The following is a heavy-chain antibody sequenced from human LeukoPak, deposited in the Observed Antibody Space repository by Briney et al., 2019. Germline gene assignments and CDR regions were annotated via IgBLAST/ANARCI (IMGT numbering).Heavy chain of an antibody. CDR2: INWNSGKI. D-gene: IGHD1-1*01. J-gene: IGHJ4*02. Sequence: GGSLRLSCAASGFTFDDYAMHWVRHPPGKGLEGVSAINWNSGKIAYADSVKGRFNISRDNPKNSLYLQMHSLRAEDMALYYCAKGSSAWNEVFHFDYWGQGTLVTVSS. V-gene: IGHV3-9*03. CDR3: AKGSSAWNEVFHFDY. CDR1: GFTFDDYA.